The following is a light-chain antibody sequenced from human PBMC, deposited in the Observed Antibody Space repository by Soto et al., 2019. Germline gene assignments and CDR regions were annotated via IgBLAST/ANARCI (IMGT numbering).Light chain of an antibody. CDR3: QQYGGFSRT. Sequence: DIPVTQSPSTLSASVGDRVTITCRASQSISNSLAWYHQKPGTAPKLLIYDASNLERGVPSRFSGSGSGTEFTLTISSLQTDDFATYYCQQYGGFSRTFGQGTKV. V-gene: IGKV1-5*01. J-gene: IGKJ1*01. CDR2: DAS. CDR1: QSISNS.